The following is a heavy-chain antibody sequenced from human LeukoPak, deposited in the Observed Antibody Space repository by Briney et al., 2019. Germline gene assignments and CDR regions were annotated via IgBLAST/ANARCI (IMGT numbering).Heavy chain of an antibody. J-gene: IGHJ4*02. CDR3: ARLIAVAGTNTDY. CDR1: GFTFSDYE. CDR2: ISSGGTSI. Sequence: PGGSLGLSCSTSGFTFSDYEMNWVRQAPGKGLEWLSYISSGGTSIFYADSVKGRFTISRDNAQNSLYLQIHSLRAEDTAMYYCARLIAVAGTNTDYWGQGTLVTVSS. D-gene: IGHD6-19*01. V-gene: IGHV3-48*03.